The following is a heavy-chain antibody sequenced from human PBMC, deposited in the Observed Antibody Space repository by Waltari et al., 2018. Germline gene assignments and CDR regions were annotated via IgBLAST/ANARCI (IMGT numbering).Heavy chain of an antibody. J-gene: IGHJ4*02. CDR1: GYTSTGYY. D-gene: IGHD4-17*01. V-gene: IGHV1-2*06. CDR2: INPNRGDT. Sequence: QVHLVQSGAEVKKPGASVKVSCKASGYTSTGYYIQWVRRAPGQGLEWMGRINPNRGDTDYAQKFQGRITSTRDTSINPAYMELSSLRSDDTAVYYCARVLCSDYGNRDYWGQGALVTVPS. CDR3: ARVLCSDYGNRDY.